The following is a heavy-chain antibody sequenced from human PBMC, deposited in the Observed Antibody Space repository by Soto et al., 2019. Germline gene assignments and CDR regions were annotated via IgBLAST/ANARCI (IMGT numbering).Heavy chain of an antibody. CDR2: IIPILGIA. CDR3: ARDGITYNWNDGYYYYYMDV. CDR1: GGTFSSYT. D-gene: IGHD1-1*01. Sequence: QVQLVQSGAEVKKPGSSVKVSCKASGGTFSSYTISWVRQAPGQGLEWMGRIIPILGIANYAQKFQGRVTITADKYTSTAYMELSSLRSEDTAVYYCARDGITYNWNDGYYYYYMDVWGKGTTVTVSS. V-gene: IGHV1-69*08. J-gene: IGHJ6*03.